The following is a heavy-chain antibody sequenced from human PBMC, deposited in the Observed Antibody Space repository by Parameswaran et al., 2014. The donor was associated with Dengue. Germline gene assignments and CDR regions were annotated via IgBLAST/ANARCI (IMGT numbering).Heavy chain of an antibody. CDR3: ARTYDSRGYYSTGWDY. CDR2: INPSGGST. V-gene: IGHV1-46*03. D-gene: IGHD3-22*01. Sequence: WVRQAPGQGLEWMGIINPSGGSTSYAQKFQGRVTMTRDTSTSTVYMELSSLRSEDTAVYYCARTYDSRGYYSTGWDYWGQGTLVTVSS. J-gene: IGHJ4*02.